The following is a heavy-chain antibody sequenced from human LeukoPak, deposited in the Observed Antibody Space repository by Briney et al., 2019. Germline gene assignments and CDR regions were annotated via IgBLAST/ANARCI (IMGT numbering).Heavy chain of an antibody. J-gene: IGHJ4*02. CDR3: ARLGYCSSTSCYFDP. D-gene: IGHD2-2*01. CDR2: IYHSGSA. CDR1: GYSISSNNY. Sequence: SETLSLTCIVSGYSISSNNYWGWIRQPPGKGLELIGSIYHSGSAYYHPSLKSRVTVSVDTSKNQFSLKLRSVTAADTAVYYCARLGYCSSTSCYFDPWGQGTLVTVSS. V-gene: IGHV4-38-2*02.